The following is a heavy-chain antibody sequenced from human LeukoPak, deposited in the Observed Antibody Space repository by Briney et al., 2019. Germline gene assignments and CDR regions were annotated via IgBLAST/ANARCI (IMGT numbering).Heavy chain of an antibody. V-gene: IGHV3-43*02. Sequence: QPGGSLRLSCAASGFTFDDYAMHWVRQAPGKGLEWVSLISGDGGSTYYADSVKGRFTISRDNSKNTLYLQMNSLRTEDTAVYCCAKDSSYYYIDVWGKGTTVTVSS. CDR1: GFTFDDYA. CDR3: AKDSSYYYIDV. J-gene: IGHJ6*03. CDR2: ISGDGGST. D-gene: IGHD6-6*01.